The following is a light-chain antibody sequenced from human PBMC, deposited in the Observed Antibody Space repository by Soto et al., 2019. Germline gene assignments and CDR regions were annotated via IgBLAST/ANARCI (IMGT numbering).Light chain of an antibody. CDR3: QQYNTYSKT. CDR1: QSISTR. Sequence: DMQMTQSTSTLSASVGDRVTITCRASQSISTRLAWYQQRPGKAPKLLIFDASSWESGVPSRFSGNGSGTEFTLTISSLQSDDFATYFGQQYNTYSKTFGHGTKVDIK. CDR2: DAS. V-gene: IGKV1-5*01. J-gene: IGKJ1*01.